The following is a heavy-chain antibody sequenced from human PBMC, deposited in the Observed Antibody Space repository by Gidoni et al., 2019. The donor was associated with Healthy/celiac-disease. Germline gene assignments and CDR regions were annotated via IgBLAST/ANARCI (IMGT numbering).Heavy chain of an antibody. V-gene: IGHV3-30*18. D-gene: IGHD3-3*01. CDR3: AKGQSITVFGEAAFDI. CDR2: ISYDGSNK. Sequence: QVQLVESGGGVVQPGRSLRLSCAAPGFTFRSYGMHWVRQAPGKGLEWVAVISYDGSNKYYADSVKGRFTISRDNSKNTLYLQMNSLRAEDTAVYYCAKGQSITVFGEAAFDIWGQGTMVTVSS. CDR1: GFTFRSYG. J-gene: IGHJ3*02.